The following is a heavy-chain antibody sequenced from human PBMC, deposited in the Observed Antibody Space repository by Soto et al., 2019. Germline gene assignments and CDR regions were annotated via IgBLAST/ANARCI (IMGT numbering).Heavy chain of an antibody. V-gene: IGHV3-33*01. J-gene: IGHJ4*02. Sequence: GGSLRLSCAAPVFPFRSYGMHWVRQAQGKGLEWVAVIWYDGSNKYYADSVKGRFTISRDNSKNTLYLQMNSLRAEDTAVYYCTTDSSGYYLSPGKNWVQGTLVTVSS. D-gene: IGHD3-22*01. CDR3: TTDSSGYYLSPGKN. CDR2: IWYDGSNK. CDR1: VFPFRSYG.